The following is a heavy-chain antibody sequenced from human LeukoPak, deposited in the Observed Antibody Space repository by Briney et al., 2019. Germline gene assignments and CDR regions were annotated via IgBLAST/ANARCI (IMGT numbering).Heavy chain of an antibody. Sequence: PSQTLSLTCAVSGGSFSSGGYSWSWIRQPPGKGLEWIGYIYHSGSTYYNPSLKSRVTISVDRSKNQFSLKLSSVTAADTAVYYCARVDYDILTGYYTFDYWGQGTLVTVSS. CDR2: IYHSGST. CDR3: ARVDYDILTGYYTFDY. V-gene: IGHV4-30-2*01. J-gene: IGHJ4*02. CDR1: GGSFSSGGYS. D-gene: IGHD3-9*01.